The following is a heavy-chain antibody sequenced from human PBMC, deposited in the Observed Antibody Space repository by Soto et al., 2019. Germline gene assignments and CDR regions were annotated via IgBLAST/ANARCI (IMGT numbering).Heavy chain of an antibody. J-gene: IGHJ5*02. CDR3: ARQPYDSTGYYYGA. Sequence: QLQLQESGPGLVKPSETLSLTCTVSGGSFSSSTYYWGWIRQPPGKGLEWIGSMYSGGNTYYNPSLKSRVTVSVDTSKNHFHLKLNSVTAADTAMYYCARQPYDSTGYYYGAWGQGTLVTVSS. CDR1: GGSFSSSTYY. V-gene: IGHV4-39*01. CDR2: MYSGGNT. D-gene: IGHD3-22*01.